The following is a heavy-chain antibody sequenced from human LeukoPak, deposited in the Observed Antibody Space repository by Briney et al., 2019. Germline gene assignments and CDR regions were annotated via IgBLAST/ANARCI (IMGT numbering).Heavy chain of an antibody. CDR2: IYSGGST. CDR3: AGGIAAAGNEGSWFDP. J-gene: IGHJ5*02. Sequence: PGGSLRLSCAASGFTVSSNYMSWVRQAPGKGLEWVSVIYSGGSTYYADSVKDRFTISRDNSKNTLYLQMNSLRAEDTAVYYCAGGIAAAGNEGSWFDPWGQGTLVTVSS. CDR1: GFTVSSNY. V-gene: IGHV3-66*01. D-gene: IGHD6-13*01.